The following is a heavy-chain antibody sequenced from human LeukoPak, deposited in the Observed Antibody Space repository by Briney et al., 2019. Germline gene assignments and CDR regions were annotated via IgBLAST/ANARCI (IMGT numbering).Heavy chain of an antibody. Sequence: PSETLSLTCTVSGGSISSYYWSWIRQPPGKGLEWIGYIYYSGSTNYNPSLKSRVTISVDTSKNQFSLKLSSVTAADTAVYYCARIGSRPRLFGGYDPPKYYFDYWGQGTLVTVSS. D-gene: IGHD5-12*01. V-gene: IGHV4-59*01. CDR2: IYYSGST. CDR1: GGSISSYY. J-gene: IGHJ4*02. CDR3: ARIGSRPRLFGGYDPPKYYFDY.